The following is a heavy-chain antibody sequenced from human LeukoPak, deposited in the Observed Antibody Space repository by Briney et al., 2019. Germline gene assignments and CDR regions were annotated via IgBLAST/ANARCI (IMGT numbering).Heavy chain of an antibody. V-gene: IGHV4-61*02. CDR2: IYTSGST. CDR3: ARGSLRTTVTPFDY. Sequence: SETLSLTCTVSGGSISSGSYYWSWIRQPAGKGLEWIGRIYTSGSTNYNPSLKSRVTISVDTSKNQFSLKLSSVTAADTAVYYCARGSLRTTVTPFDYWGQGTLVTVSS. CDR1: GGSISSGSYY. D-gene: IGHD4-17*01. J-gene: IGHJ4*02.